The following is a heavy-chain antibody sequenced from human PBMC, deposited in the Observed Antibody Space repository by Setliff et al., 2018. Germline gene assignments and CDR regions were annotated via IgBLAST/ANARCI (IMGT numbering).Heavy chain of an antibody. Sequence: GGSLRLSCVASGFTFSSHGMTWVRLAPGKGLEWISYISTSSSTIYYADSVKGRSTISRDNANHTLYLQMNSLRADDTAVYYCARLALTGYDSSGYYYALDYYYYMDVWGKGTTVTVSS. CDR2: ISTSSSTI. CDR1: GFTFSSHG. D-gene: IGHD3-22*01. CDR3: ARLALTGYDSSGYYYALDYYYYMDV. J-gene: IGHJ6*03. V-gene: IGHV3-48*04.